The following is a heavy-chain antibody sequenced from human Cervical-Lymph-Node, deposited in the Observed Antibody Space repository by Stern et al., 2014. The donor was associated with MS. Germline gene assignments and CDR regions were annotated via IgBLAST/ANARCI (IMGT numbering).Heavy chain of an antibody. J-gene: IGHJ6*02. CDR1: GYTFTNYW. CDR2: IHPSDSYT. D-gene: IGHD6-19*01. Sequence: QLVQSGAEVKKPGESLKISCKGSGYTFTNYWIGWVRQMPGKGLEWMGIIHPSDSYTRYSPSFQGQVIISADKSINTAYLQWSSLKASDTAMYYCARGSVAATMGAMDVWGQGTTVTVSS. CDR3: ARGSVAATMGAMDV. V-gene: IGHV5-51*01.